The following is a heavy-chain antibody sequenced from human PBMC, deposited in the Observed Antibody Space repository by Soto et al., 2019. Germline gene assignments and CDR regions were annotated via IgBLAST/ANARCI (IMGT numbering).Heavy chain of an antibody. Sequence: SETLSLTCSVSGDSISSCGYYWGWIRQPPGKGLEWIGSLYYTGSTHSNPSLKSRVTISVDTSKNQFSLKLRSGTAAHTAVYYCARHGADYGQYFYFYAMGVWGQGTTVTVPS. CDR1: GDSISSCGYY. CDR2: LYYTGST. J-gene: IGHJ6*01. D-gene: IGHD3-16*01. V-gene: IGHV4-39*01. CDR3: ARHGADYGQYFYFYAMGV.